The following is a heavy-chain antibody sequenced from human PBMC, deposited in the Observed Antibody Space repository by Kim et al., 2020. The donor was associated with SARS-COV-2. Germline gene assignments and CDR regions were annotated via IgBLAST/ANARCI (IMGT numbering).Heavy chain of an antibody. CDR3: ARFGGNKGGYCSGGSCYYFDY. Sequence: ASVKVSCKASGYTFTSYAMHWVRQAPGQRLEWMGWINAGNGNTKYSQKFQGRVTITRDTSASTAYMELSSLRSEDTAVYYCARFGGNKGGYCSGGSCYYFDYWGQGTLVTVSS. CDR2: INAGNGNT. D-gene: IGHD2-15*01. CDR1: GYTFTSYA. J-gene: IGHJ4*02. V-gene: IGHV1-3*01.